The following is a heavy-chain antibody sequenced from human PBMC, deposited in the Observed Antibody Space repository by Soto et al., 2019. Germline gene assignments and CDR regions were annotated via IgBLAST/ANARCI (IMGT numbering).Heavy chain of an antibody. CDR3: AKDQKWELLPTNWFDP. V-gene: IGHV3-23*01. D-gene: IGHD1-26*01. Sequence: GGSLRLSCAASGFTFSSYAMSWVRQAPGKGLEWVSDISGSGGSTYYAGSVKGRFTISRDNSKNTLYLQMNSLRAEDTAVYYCAKDQKWELLPTNWFDPWGQGTTVTVSS. CDR2: ISGSGGST. CDR1: GFTFSSYA. J-gene: IGHJ5*01.